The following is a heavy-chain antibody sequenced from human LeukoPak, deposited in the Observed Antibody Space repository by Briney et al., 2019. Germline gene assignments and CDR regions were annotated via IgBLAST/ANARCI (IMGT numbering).Heavy chain of an antibody. J-gene: IGHJ4*02. Sequence: GGSLRLSCAASGFTFSSYSMNWVRQAPGKGLEWVSSISSSGSYIYYADSVKGRFTISRDNAKNSLYLQMNSLRAEDTAVYYCARDLRGWGLNSDWGQGTLVTVSS. CDR1: GFTFSSYS. D-gene: IGHD6-19*01. CDR3: ARDLRGWGLNSD. CDR2: ISSSGSYI. V-gene: IGHV3-21*01.